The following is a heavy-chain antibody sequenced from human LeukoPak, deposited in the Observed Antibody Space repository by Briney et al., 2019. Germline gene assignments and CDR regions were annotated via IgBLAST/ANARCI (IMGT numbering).Heavy chain of an antibody. CDR2: ISSSSSYI. CDR1: GFTFSSYS. CDR3: ARDGDILTGYYPHYYMDV. Sequence: GGSLRLSCAASGFTFSSYSMNWVRQAPGKGLEWVSSISSSSSYIYYADSVKGRFTISRDNAKNSLYLQMNSLRAEDTAVYYCARDGDILTGYYPHYYMDVWGKGTTVTISS. D-gene: IGHD3-9*01. J-gene: IGHJ6*03. V-gene: IGHV3-21*01.